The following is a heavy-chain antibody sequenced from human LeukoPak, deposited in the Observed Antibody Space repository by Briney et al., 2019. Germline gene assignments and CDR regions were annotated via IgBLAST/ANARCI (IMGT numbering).Heavy chain of an antibody. CDR1: GFTFSTYA. V-gene: IGHV3-23*01. J-gene: IGHJ4*02. D-gene: IGHD6-13*01. CDR3: AKGGPRPYSSSWYADY. CDR2: ISGSGGST. Sequence: GGSLRLSCAASGFTFSTYAMSWVRQAPGKGVEWVSGISGSGGSTYYADSVKGGFTISRDNSKNTLYLQINSLRAEDTAVYYCAKGGPRPYSSSWYADYWGQGTLVTVSS.